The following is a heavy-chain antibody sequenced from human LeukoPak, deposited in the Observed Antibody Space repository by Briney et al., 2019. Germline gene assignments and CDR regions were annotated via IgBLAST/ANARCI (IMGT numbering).Heavy chain of an antibody. CDR3: ARSTSGSYFFDY. CDR2: ISNGSSYI. V-gene: IGHV3-21*01. Sequence: GGSLRLSCAASGFTFSSYSMNWVRQAPGKGLEWVSSISNGSSYIYYADSVKGRFTISRDNAKNSLFVQMNSLRAEDTAVYYCARSTSGSYFFDYWGQGTLVTVSS. J-gene: IGHJ4*02. CDR1: GFTFSSYS. D-gene: IGHD1-26*01.